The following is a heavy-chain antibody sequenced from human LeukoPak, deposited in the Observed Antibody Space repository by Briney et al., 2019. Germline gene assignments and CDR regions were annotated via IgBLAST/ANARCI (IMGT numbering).Heavy chain of an antibody. CDR2: ISTSGGTT. CDR3: ARDPPDY. Sequence: GGSLRLSCAASGFTFNSCAMSWVRQAPGKGLEWVSIISTSGGTTHYADSVKGRFTISRDNAKNSLYLQMNSLRAEDTGVYYCARDPPDYWGQGILVTVSS. CDR1: GFTFNSCA. J-gene: IGHJ4*02. V-gene: IGHV3-23*01.